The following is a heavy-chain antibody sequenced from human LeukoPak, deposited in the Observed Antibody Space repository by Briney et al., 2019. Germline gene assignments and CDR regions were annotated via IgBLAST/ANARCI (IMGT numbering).Heavy chain of an antibody. V-gene: IGHV4-31*03. CDR2: IYYSGST. CDR1: GGSISSGDYY. J-gene: IGHJ4*02. Sequence: SETLSLTCTVSGGSISSGDYYWSWIPQHPGKGLEWIEYIYYSGSTYYNPSLKSRLTISVDTSNNQLPLKLRSVSAADTAVYYCERHNTVMVTDYWGEGTLVTVSS. CDR3: ERHNTVMVTDY. D-gene: IGHD5-18*01.